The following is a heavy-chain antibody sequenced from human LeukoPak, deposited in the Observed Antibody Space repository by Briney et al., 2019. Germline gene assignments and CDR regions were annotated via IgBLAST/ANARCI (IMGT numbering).Heavy chain of an antibody. CDR1: AGSISFYY. Sequence: PSETLSLTCTVSAGSISFYYWSWIRQPPGKGLEWIGYIYYSGSTNYNPSLKRRVTISVSTSKNQFSLHLSSFTAADTAVYYCWRVSFSLYYYYMASWGKGATVTVSS. V-gene: IGHV4-59*01. J-gene: IGHJ6*03. CDR3: WRVSFSLYYYYMAS. CDR2: IYYSGST.